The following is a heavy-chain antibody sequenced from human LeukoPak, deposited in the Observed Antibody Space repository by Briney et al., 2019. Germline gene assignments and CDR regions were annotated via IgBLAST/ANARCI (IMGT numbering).Heavy chain of an antibody. D-gene: IGHD2-2*02. Sequence: ASEKVSCKASGYSCTSYYMHWVRQATGQGLEWMGIINPSGGSTSYAQKFQGRVTMTRDTSTSTVYMELSSLRSEDTAVYYCARGLRDTYYYYYYGMDVWGQGTTVTVSS. J-gene: IGHJ6*02. CDR3: ARGLRDTYYYYYYGMDV. V-gene: IGHV1-46*01. CDR1: GYSCTSYY. CDR2: INPSGGST.